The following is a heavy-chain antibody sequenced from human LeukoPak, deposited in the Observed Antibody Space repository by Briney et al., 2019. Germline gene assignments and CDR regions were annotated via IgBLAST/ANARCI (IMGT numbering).Heavy chain of an antibody. J-gene: IGHJ6*02. D-gene: IGHD2-15*01. V-gene: IGHV3-7*01. Sequence: PGGSLRLSCAASGFTFDDYGMSWVRQAPGKGLEWVANIKQDGSEKCYVDSVKGRFTISRDNAKNSLYLQMNSLRAEDTAVYYCARDRWELLSNSYHYCGLDVWGQGTTVTVSS. CDR1: GFTFDDYG. CDR3: ARDRWELLSNSYHYCGLDV. CDR2: IKQDGSEK.